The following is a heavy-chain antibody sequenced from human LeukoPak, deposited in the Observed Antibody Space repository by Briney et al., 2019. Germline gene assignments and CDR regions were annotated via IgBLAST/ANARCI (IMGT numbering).Heavy chain of an antibody. CDR3: AREGGSYYIDY. J-gene: IGHJ4*02. CDR2: INQDGSEK. D-gene: IGHD1-26*01. CDR1: GFTFSIYW. V-gene: IGHV3-7*01. Sequence: PGGSLRLSCAASGFTFSIYWMTWVRQAPGKGLEWVANINQDGSEKYYVGSVKGRFTISRDNAKNSLYLQMNSLRAADTAVYYCAREGGSYYIDYWGQGTLVTVSS.